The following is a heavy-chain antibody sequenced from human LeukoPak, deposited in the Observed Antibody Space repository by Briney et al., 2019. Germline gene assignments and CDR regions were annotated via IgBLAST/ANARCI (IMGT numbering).Heavy chain of an antibody. CDR2: ISYDGSNK. Sequence: GRSLRFSCATSGFTFSSYGMHWVRQAPGKGLEWVAVISYDGSNKYYADSVKGRFTISRDNSKNTLYLQMNSLRAQARAGYYCAKDWNPRHDYGSRDYYYCGMDVWGQGTTVTVSS. D-gene: IGHD4-17*01. CDR3: AKDWNPRHDYGSRDYYYCGMDV. CDR1: GFTFSSYG. J-gene: IGHJ6*02. V-gene: IGHV3-30*18.